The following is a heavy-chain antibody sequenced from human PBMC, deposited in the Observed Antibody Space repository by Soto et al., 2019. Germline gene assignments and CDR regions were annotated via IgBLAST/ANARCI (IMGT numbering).Heavy chain of an antibody. CDR1: GGSISSYY. Sequence: SETLSLTCTISGGSISSYYWSWIRQPPGKGLEWIGYIYYSGSTNYNPSLKSRVTISVDTSKNQFSLKLSSVTAADTAVYYCARGSYSSGDYFDYWGQGTLVTVSS. V-gene: IGHV4-59*01. CDR3: ARGSYSSGDYFDY. D-gene: IGHD6-19*01. J-gene: IGHJ4*02. CDR2: IYYSGST.